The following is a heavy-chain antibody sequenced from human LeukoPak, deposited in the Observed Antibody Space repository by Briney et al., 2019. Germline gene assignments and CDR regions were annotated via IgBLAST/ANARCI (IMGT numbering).Heavy chain of an antibody. D-gene: IGHD3-22*01. CDR2: TYYSGST. CDR1: GGSISSYY. CDR3: ASHEYYYDSSGSFDY. V-gene: IGHV4-59*01. J-gene: IGHJ4*02. Sequence: SETLSLTCTVSGGSISSYYWSWIRQPPGKGLEWIGYTYYSGSTNYNPSLKSRVTISVDTSKNQFSLKLSSVTAADTAVYYCASHEYYYDSSGSFDYWGQGTLVTVSS.